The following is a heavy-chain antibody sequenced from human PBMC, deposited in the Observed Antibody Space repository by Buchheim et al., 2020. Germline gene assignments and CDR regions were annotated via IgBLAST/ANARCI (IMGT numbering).Heavy chain of an antibody. V-gene: IGHV3-23*01. CDR3: ARLVTHWGYFDS. Sequence: EVHLLESGGDLVQPGGSLRLSCAASGFTFNNFALSWVRQAPGKGLDWVSIISGSGDNTFYADSVKGRFAISRDHSKDTLFLQMNSLRAEDTAIYFCARLVTHWGYFDSWGQGT. J-gene: IGHJ4*02. CDR2: ISGSGDNT. CDR1: GFTFNNFA. D-gene: IGHD3-9*01.